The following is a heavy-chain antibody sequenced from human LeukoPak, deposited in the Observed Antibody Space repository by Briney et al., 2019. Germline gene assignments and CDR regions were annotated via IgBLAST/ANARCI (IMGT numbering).Heavy chain of an antibody. Sequence: GGSLRLSCAASGFTFSSYAMSWVRQAPGKGLEWVSAIIGSSDATYYADSVKGRFTISRDNSKNTLYLQMNSLRAEDTAVYYCAKSAPLVVYFDYWGQGTLVTVSS. CDR3: AKSAPLVVYFDY. J-gene: IGHJ4*02. V-gene: IGHV3-23*01. CDR1: GFTFSSYA. CDR2: IIGSSDAT. D-gene: IGHD2-15*01.